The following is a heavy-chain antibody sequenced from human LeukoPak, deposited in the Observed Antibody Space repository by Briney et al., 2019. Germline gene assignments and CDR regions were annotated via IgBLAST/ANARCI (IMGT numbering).Heavy chain of an antibody. CDR3: AKDQGSSWYFDY. J-gene: IGHJ4*02. V-gene: IGHV3-30*18. Sequence: GGSLRLSCAASGFTFSDYNMNWVRQAPGKGLEWVAVIFYDGSNKYYADSVKGRFTISRDNSKNTLYLQMNSLRAEDTAVYYCAKDQGSSWYFDYWGQGTLVTAS. CDR2: IFYDGSNK. CDR1: GFTFSDYN. D-gene: IGHD6-13*01.